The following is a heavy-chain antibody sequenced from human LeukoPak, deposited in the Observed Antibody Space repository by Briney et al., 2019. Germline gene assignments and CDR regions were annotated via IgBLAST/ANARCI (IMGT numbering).Heavy chain of an antibody. V-gene: IGHV4-59*08. D-gene: IGHD3-9*01. J-gene: IGHJ5*02. CDR1: GGSISSYY. CDR3: ARRYDNLDR. CDR2: IYYSGST. Sequence: SETLSLTCTVSGGSISSYYWSWIRQPPGKGLEWIGYIYYSGSTNYNPSLKSRVTISVDTSKNQFSLKLSSVTAADTAVYYCARRYDNLDRWGQGTLVTVSS.